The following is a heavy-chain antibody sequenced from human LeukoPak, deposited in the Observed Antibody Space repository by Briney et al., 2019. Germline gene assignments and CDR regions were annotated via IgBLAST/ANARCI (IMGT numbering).Heavy chain of an antibody. CDR2: ISGSGGST. J-gene: IGHJ4*01. V-gene: IGHV3-23*01. CDR1: GFTFSSYA. Sequence: PGGSLRLSCAASGFTFSSYAMTWVRQAPGKGLEWVSGISGSGGSTYYADSVKGRFTISRDNSKNTLYLQMNSLRAEDTAVFYCASDPFCGGDCYYDYWGHGTLVTVSS. CDR3: ASDPFCGGDCYYDY. D-gene: IGHD2-21*02.